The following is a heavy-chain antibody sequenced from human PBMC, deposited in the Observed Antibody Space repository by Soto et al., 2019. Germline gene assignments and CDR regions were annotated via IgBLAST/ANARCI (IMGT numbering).Heavy chain of an antibody. V-gene: IGHV4-31*03. D-gene: IGHD6-13*01. Sequence: PSETLSLTCSVSGDTSSRDGYYWAWIRQLPEKGLEWIGYIYYSGSTYYNPSLKSRVTISVDTSKNQFSLKLSSVTAADTAVYYCAREVAAALYYFDYWGQGTLVTVSS. CDR3: AREVAAALYYFDY. J-gene: IGHJ4*02. CDR1: GDTSSRDGYY. CDR2: IYYSGST.